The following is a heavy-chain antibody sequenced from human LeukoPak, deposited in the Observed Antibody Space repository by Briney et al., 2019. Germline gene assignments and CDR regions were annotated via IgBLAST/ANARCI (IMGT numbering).Heavy chain of an antibody. CDR3: ARRRVTDYSYAFDI. J-gene: IGHJ3*02. V-gene: IGHV4-38-2*01. Sequence: SETLSLTCAVSGYSISSGYYWGWIRQPPGKGLEWIGSIYHSGSTYYNPSLKSRVTISVGTFKNQFSLKLSSVTAADTAVYYCARRRVTDYSYAFDIWGQGTMVTVSS. D-gene: IGHD2-21*02. CDR1: GYSISSGYY. CDR2: IYHSGST.